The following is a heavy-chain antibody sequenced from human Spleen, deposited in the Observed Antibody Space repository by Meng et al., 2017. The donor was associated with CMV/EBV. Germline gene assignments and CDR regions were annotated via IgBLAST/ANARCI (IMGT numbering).Heavy chain of an antibody. J-gene: IGHJ4*02. CDR1: GFTFSSYA. CDR2: IKQDGSEK. D-gene: IGHD1-26*01. Sequence: GESLKISCAASGFTFSSYAMHWVRQAPGKGLEWVANIKQDGSEKYYVDSVKGRFTISRDNAKNSLYLQMNSLRAEDTAVYYCAREKELPGPYDYWSQGTLVTVSS. CDR3: AREKELPGPYDY. V-gene: IGHV3-7*01.